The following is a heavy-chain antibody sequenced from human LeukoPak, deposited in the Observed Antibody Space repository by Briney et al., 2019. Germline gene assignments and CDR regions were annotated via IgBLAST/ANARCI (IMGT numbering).Heavy chain of an antibody. CDR3: ARHGAWDIDFWSGPPFDY. D-gene: IGHD3-3*01. J-gene: IGHJ4*02. CDR2: IYYSGST. CDR1: GGSISSGGDY. V-gene: IGHV4-61*08. Sequence: SETLSLTCTVSGGSISSGGDYWSWIRQHPGKGLEWLGYIYYSGSTNYNPSLKSRVTISVDTSKNQFSLKLSSVTAADTAVYYCARHGAWDIDFWSGPPFDYWGQGTLVTVSS.